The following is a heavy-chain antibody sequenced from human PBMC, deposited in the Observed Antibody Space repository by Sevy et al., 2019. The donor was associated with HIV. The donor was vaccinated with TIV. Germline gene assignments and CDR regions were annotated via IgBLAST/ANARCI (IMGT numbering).Heavy chain of an antibody. CDR1: GGSISSYY. J-gene: IGHJ5*02. Sequence: SETLSLTCTVFGGSISSYYWNWIRQPPGKGLEWIGYIYYSGSTNYNPSLKSRVTISVDMSKNQFSLKLSSVTAADTAVYYCARESPLGVEWELSQPQSWFDPWGQGTLVAVSS. D-gene: IGHD1-26*01. V-gene: IGHV4-59*01. CDR2: IYYSGST. CDR3: ARESPLGVEWELSQPQSWFDP.